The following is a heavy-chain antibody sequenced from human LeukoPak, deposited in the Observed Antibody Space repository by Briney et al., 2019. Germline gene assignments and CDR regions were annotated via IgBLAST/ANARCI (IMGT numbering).Heavy chain of an antibody. CDR3: ARVRQRGYYDSSGYYRDAFDI. CDR2: INSDGSST. CDR1: GFTFSSYW. D-gene: IGHD3-22*01. J-gene: IGHJ3*02. V-gene: IGHV3-74*01. Sequence: PGGSLRLSCAASGFTFSSYWMHWVRQAPGKGLVWVSRINSDGSSTSYADSVKGRFTISRDNAKNTLYLQMNSLRAKDTAVYYCARVRQRGYYDSSGYYRDAFDIWGQGTMVTVSS.